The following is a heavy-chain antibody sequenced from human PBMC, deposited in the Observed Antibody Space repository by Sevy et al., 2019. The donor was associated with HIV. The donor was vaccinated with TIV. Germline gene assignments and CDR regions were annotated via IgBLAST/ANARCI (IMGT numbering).Heavy chain of an antibody. J-gene: IGHJ4*02. D-gene: IGHD3-22*01. CDR2: IWSDGAYQ. CDR1: GFTFSNYA. V-gene: IGHV3-33*01. Sequence: GGSLRLACAATGFTFSNYAMHWVRQAPGKGMEWVAIIWSDGAYQYHGDSVKGRFTISRDNSKNTLYLQMNNVRVEDTAVYYCARGGYYYDNAAYYALDSWGQGTLVTVSS. CDR3: ARGGYYYDNAAYYALDS.